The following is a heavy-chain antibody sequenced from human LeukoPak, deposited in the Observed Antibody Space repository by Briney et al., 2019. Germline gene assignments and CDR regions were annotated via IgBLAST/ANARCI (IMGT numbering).Heavy chain of an antibody. D-gene: IGHD1-14*01. V-gene: IGHV4-59*11. CDR3: SRAGTGFSIPGAY. CDR2: IHYSGSP. J-gene: IGHJ4*02. CDR1: GASISSHY. Sequence: SETLSLTCSVSGASISSHYWSWIRQPPGKGREWIGYIHYSGSPNCNPSLKSRVTISLDTSKNQFSLKLTSVTAADTAVYYCSRAGTGFSIPGAYWGQGTLVTVSS.